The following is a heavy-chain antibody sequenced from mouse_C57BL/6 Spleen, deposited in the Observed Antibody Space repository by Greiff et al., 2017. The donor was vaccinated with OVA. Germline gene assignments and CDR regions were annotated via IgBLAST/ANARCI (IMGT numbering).Heavy chain of an antibody. J-gene: IGHJ2*01. CDR2: INPNNGGT. Sequence: EVQLQQSGPELVKPGASVKISCKASGYTFTDYYMNWVKQSHGKSLEWIGEINPNNGGTSYNQKFKGKATLTVDKSSSTAYMELRSLTSEDAAVYYCARGPDGYYFDYWGQGTTLTVSS. CDR3: ARGPDGYYFDY. CDR1: GYTFTDYY. D-gene: IGHD2-3*01. V-gene: IGHV1-26*01.